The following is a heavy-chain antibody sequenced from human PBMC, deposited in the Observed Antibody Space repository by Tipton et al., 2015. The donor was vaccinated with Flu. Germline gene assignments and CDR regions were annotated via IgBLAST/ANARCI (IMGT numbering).Heavy chain of an antibody. J-gene: IGHJ6*02. CDR2: IYYSGSI. CDR1: GGSISSGGYY. Sequence: TLSLTCTVSGGSISSGGYYWSWIRQHPGKGLEWIGYIYYSGSIYYNPSLKSRVTISVDTSKNQFSLKLSSVTAADTAVYYCARENTSYYPSGMDVWGQGTTVTVSS. V-gene: IGHV4-31*03. D-gene: IGHD1-26*01. CDR3: ARENTSYYPSGMDV.